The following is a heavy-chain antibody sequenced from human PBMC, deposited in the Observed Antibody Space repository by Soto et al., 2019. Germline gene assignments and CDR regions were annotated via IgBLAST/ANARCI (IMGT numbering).Heavy chain of an antibody. CDR3: ASVIRGDSECYFDF. J-gene: IGHJ4*02. CDR1: GVSFSSGGYY. V-gene: IGHV4-31*03. Sequence: TLTLTCTVSGVSFSSGGYYWSWIRPGPGKGLEWIGNIYDSRRTYYNPSHKRRVILSVDTSKNHFSLTLRSVTAANSAMYYCASVIRGDSECYFDFWGQGALVTVSS. CDR2: IYDSRRT. D-gene: IGHD2-21*02.